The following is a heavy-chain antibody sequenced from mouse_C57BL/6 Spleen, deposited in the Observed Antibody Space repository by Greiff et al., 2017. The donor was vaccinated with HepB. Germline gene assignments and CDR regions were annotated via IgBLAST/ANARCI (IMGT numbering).Heavy chain of an antibody. D-gene: IGHD1-1*01. Sequence: EVKLMESGGDLVKPGGSLKLSCAASGFTFSSYGMSWVRQTPDKRLEWVATISSGGSYTYYPDSVKGRFTISRDNAKNTLYLKMSSLKSEDTAMYYWARQGVTTVAFDYWGQGTTLTVSS. J-gene: IGHJ2*01. V-gene: IGHV5-6*01. CDR2: ISSGGSYT. CDR3: ARQGVTTVAFDY. CDR1: GFTFSSYG.